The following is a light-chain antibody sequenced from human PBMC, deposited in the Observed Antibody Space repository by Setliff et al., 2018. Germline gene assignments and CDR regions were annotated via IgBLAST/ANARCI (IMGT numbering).Light chain of an antibody. CDR2: EVA. J-gene: IGLJ3*02. Sequence: SVLAQPASVSGSPGQPITISCTGTSSDVGNYNLVFWYQQHPGKAPKLIIYEVAKRSSGVSDRFSGSKSGNTASLTISGLQSEDEADYHCCSYAGSRTVVFGGGTKVTVL. CDR1: SSDVGNYNL. V-gene: IGLV2-23*02. CDR3: CSYAGSRTVV.